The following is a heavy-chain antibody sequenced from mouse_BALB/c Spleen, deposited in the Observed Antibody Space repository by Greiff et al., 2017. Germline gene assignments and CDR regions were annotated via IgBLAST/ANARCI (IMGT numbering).Heavy chain of an antibody. V-gene: IGHV1-67*01. J-gene: IGHJ4*01. D-gene: IGHD3-1*01. CDR3: ARSSQLGHSPYAMDY. CDR2: ISTYSGNT. Sequence: QVQLKQSGPELVRPGVSVKISCKGSGYTFTDYAMHWVKQSHAKSLEWIGVISTYSGNTNYNQKFKGKATMTVDKSSSTAYMELARLTSEDSAIYYCARSSQLGHSPYAMDYWGQGTSVTVSS. CDR1: GYTFTDYA.